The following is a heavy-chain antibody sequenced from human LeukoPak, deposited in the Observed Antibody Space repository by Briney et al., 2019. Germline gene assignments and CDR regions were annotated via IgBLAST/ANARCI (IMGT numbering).Heavy chain of an antibody. J-gene: IGHJ4*02. CDR1: GFTFSSYT. CDR2: ISASGGST. V-gene: IGHV3-23*01. Sequence: GGSLRLSCTASGFTFSSYTMAWVRQAPGKGLEWVSGISASGGSTHYADSVKGRFTIARDQSKKTLYLQMNSLGAEDTALYYCAKGDHGTSGYYGTRFDYWGQGTLVTVSS. D-gene: IGHD3-22*01. CDR3: AKGDHGTSGYYGTRFDY.